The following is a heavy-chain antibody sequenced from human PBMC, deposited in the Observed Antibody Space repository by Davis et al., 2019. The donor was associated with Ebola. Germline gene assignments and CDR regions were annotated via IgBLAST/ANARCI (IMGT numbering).Heavy chain of an antibody. V-gene: IGHV4-59*12. CDR2: IYYSGST. D-gene: IGHD2-2*01. CDR3: ASRPSILCTSTSCHEYNWFDP. Sequence: SETLSLTCTVSGGSISSYYWSWIRQPPGKGLEWIGYIYYSGSTNYNPSLKSRVTISVDTSKNQFSLRLSSVTAADTAVYYCASRPSILCTSTSCHEYNWFDPWGQGTLVTVSS. J-gene: IGHJ5*02. CDR1: GGSISSYY.